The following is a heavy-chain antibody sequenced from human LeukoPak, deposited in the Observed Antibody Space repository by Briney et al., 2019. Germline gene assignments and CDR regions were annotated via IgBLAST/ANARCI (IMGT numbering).Heavy chain of an antibody. Sequence: SQTLSLTCTVSGGYISTSNYYWGWVRQPPGRGLEWVGSIYHSGSTYYNPSLKSRVTILGDTSKNQFSLKLSSVTAADTAVYYCARHGAWGSGSYPTTNLMRFDYWGQGTLVTVSS. J-gene: IGHJ4*02. D-gene: IGHD3-10*01. V-gene: IGHV4-39*01. CDR3: ARHGAWGSGSYPTTNLMRFDY. CDR2: IYHSGST. CDR1: GGYISTSNYY.